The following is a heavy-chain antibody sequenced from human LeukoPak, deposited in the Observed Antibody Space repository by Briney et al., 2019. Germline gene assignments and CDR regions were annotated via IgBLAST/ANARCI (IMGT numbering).Heavy chain of an antibody. Sequence: PGGSLRLSCAASGFTFSSYSMNWVRQAPGKGLVWVSRINSDGRSTSYADSVKGRFTISRDNAKNTLYLQMNSLRAEDTAVYYCARDGDESTYYYYYGMDVWGQGTTVTVS. CDR3: ARDGDESTYYYYYGMDV. D-gene: IGHD7-27*01. CDR2: INSDGRST. CDR1: GFTFSSYS. V-gene: IGHV3-74*01. J-gene: IGHJ6*02.